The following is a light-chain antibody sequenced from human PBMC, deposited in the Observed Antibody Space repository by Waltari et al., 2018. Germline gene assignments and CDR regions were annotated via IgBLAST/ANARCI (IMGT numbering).Light chain of an antibody. CDR1: SSDVGGYAR. Sequence: QSALTQPRSVSGSPGLSVTISCTGTSSDVGGYARVSWYQQHPGKAPKLLINDVSSLPSVVPDRFSGSKSGNTASLTIFGLQAEDEADYYCCSYSGTYSLIFGGGTKVIVL. CDR2: DVS. V-gene: IGLV2-11*01. CDR3: CSYSGTYSLI. J-gene: IGLJ2*01.